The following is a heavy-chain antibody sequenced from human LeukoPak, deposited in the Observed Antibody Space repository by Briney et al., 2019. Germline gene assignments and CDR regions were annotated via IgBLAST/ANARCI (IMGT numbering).Heavy chain of an antibody. CDR2: ISYDGSNK. CDR3: ARYGDYGSSFDL. CDR1: GFTFSSYG. Sequence: GGSLRLSCAASGFTFSSYGMHWVRHAPGKGLEWVAVISYDGSNKYYADSVKGRFTISRDYSKNTLYLQMNSLRAEDTAVYYCARYGDYGSSFDLWGRGTLVTVSS. D-gene: IGHD4-17*01. J-gene: IGHJ2*01. V-gene: IGHV3-30*03.